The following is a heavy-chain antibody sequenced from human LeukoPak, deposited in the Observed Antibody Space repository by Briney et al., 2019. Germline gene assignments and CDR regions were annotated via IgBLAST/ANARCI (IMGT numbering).Heavy chain of an antibody. J-gene: IGHJ4*02. CDR1: GFTVRSNY. Sequence: GGSLRLSCAASGFTVRSNYMSWVRQAPGKGLEWVSVISSGGSTYCADSVKGRFTISRDSSKNTLYLQMKSLRAEDTALYYCSRDRMGTKSSDYWGQGTLVTVSS. CDR3: SRDRMGTKSSDY. V-gene: IGHV3-66*01. D-gene: IGHD5-24*01. CDR2: ISSGGST.